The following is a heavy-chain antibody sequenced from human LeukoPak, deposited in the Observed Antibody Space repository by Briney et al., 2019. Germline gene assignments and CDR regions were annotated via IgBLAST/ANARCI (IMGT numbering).Heavy chain of an antibody. Sequence: ASVKVSCKASRYIYTSYVISWVRRAPGQGLEWMGWISAYNCDTNYAQKLQGRVTMTTDTSTSTAYMELRRLRSDDTAVYYCARSLVPAAIEGDWGQGTLVTVSS. D-gene: IGHD2-2*02. J-gene: IGHJ4*02. CDR3: ARSLVPAAIEGD. CDR1: RYIYTSYV. CDR2: ISAYNCDT. V-gene: IGHV1-18*01.